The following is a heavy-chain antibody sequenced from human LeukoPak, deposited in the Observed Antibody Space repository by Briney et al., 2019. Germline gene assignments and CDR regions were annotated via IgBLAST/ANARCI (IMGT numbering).Heavy chain of an antibody. Sequence: PSETLSLTCTVSGGSINSGGYYWSWIRQPAGKGLEWIGRISTRGITKYNPSLKSRVTIPVDTSKNQFSLNLSSVTAADTAVYYCARGPDYTNSVDSWGQGTLVTVSS. V-gene: IGHV4-61*02. CDR2: ISTRGIT. CDR3: ARGPDYTNSVDS. J-gene: IGHJ4*02. D-gene: IGHD4-11*01. CDR1: GGSINSGGYY.